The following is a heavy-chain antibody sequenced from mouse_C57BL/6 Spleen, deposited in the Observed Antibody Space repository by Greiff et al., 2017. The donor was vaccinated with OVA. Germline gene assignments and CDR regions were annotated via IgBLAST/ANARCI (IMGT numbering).Heavy chain of an antibody. CDR2: IDPSDSYT. D-gene: IGHD2-5*01. CDR1: GYTFTSYW. Sequence: QVQLQQPGAELVKPGASVKLSCKASGYTFTSYWMQWVKQRPGQGLEWIGEIDPSDSYTNYNQKFKGKATLTVDTSSSTAYMQLSSLTSEDSAVYYCARRAYYSNFDYWGQDTTLTVSS. J-gene: IGHJ2*01. CDR3: ARRAYYSNFDY. V-gene: IGHV1-50*01.